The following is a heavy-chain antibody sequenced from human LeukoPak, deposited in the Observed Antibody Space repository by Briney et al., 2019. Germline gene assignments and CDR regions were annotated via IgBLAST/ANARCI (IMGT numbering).Heavy chain of an antibody. CDR2: IKQDGSET. Sequence: GGSLRLSCAASGFTFSGYWMTWVRQTPDKGLEWVANIKQDGSETYYVDSVKGRFTISRDNARNSLFLQMNSLRAEDTAVYYCARAGQGPAFDYWGQGTLVTVSS. J-gene: IGHJ4*02. V-gene: IGHV3-7*01. CDR3: ARAGQGPAFDY. CDR1: GFTFSGYW.